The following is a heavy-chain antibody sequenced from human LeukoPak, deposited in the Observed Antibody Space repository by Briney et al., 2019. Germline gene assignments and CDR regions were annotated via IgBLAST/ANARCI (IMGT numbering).Heavy chain of an antibody. D-gene: IGHD1/OR15-1a*01. CDR1: GGSINGYY. CDR3: ARDEQGTRSDY. J-gene: IGHJ4*02. CDR2: MYSSGSA. Sequence: SETLSLTCTVSGGSINGYYWTWIRQPAGKGLEWIGRMYSSGSATYNPSLRGRVTMSADTSKNQSSLRVNSVTAADTAIYYCARDEQGTRSDYWGQGTLVTVAS. V-gene: IGHV4-4*07.